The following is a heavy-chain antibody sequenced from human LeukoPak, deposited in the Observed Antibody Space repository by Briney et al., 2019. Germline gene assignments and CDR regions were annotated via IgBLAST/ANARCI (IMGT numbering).Heavy chain of an antibody. J-gene: IGHJ3*02. D-gene: IGHD3-10*01. CDR3: AKSNGYGLVDI. CDR2: FYSNGST. CDR1: GGAIGSFW. V-gene: IGHV4-4*07. Sequence: PSETLSLTCTVSGGAIGSFWWSWIRQPAGKGLEWIGQFYSNGSTKYSPSLKSRVTISVDKSKNQFSLKLNSVTAADTAVYYCAKSNGYGLVDIWGQGTVVTVSS.